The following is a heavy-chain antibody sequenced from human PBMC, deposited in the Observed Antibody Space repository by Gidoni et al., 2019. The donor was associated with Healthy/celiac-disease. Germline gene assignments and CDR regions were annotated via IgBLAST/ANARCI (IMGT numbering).Heavy chain of an antibody. J-gene: IGHJ2*01. Sequence: QVQRVESGGGVVQPGRSLRLSCAGSGFTLRSYGMHWVRQAPGKGLEWVAVLWYDGSNKYSADSVKGRFTISRDNSKNTLYLQMNSLRAEDTAVYYCARGKVGAISLDWYFDLWGRGTLVTVSS. CDR1: GFTLRSYG. CDR2: LWYDGSNK. V-gene: IGHV3-33*01. D-gene: IGHD1-26*01. CDR3: ARGKVGAISLDWYFDL.